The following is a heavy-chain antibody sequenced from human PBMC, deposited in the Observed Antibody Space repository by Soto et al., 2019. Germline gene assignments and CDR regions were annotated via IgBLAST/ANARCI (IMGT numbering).Heavy chain of an antibody. CDR1: RFSFSTYG. V-gene: IGHV3-30*18. D-gene: IGHD5-18*01. Sequence: GGSLRLCCAASRFSFSTYGMHWVRQPPGKGLERVAVISYDGGEKYYAEYVKGRFTISRDNSKNTLYLKMDSLSTEDTAVYFCAKDWRYNYDTELFAISGQGTTVPGSS. CDR2: ISYDGGEK. CDR3: AKDWRYNYDTELFAI. J-gene: IGHJ3*02.